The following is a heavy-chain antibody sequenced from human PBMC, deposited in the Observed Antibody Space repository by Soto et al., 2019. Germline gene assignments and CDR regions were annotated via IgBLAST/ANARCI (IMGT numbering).Heavy chain of an antibody. CDR2: IYWSDEK. J-gene: IGHJ4*02. CDR3: AHRRGADYKGCFHY. D-gene: IGHD4-4*01. V-gene: IGHV2-5*01. CDR1: GFSLSTSGVG. Sequence: QITLKESGPTLVKPTQTLTLTCTFSGFSLSTSGVGVGWIRQPPGKALEWLALIYWSDEKRYSPSLSSRLTITKDTSKNQVVLTMTNMDPVDPATYYCAHRRGADYKGCFHYWGQGTLVTVSS.